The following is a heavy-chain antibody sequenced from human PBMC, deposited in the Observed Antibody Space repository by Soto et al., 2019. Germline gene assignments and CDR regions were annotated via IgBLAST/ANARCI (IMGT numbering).Heavy chain of an antibody. CDR1: GYTFTSYA. J-gene: IGHJ6*03. V-gene: IGHV1-3*01. CDR3: ARGETVTHDYPIYYYYYYMDV. Sequence: ASVKVSCKASGYTFTSYAMHWVRQAPGQRLEWMGWINAGNGNTKYSQKFQGRVTITRDTSASTAYMELSSLRSEDTAVYYCARGETVTHDYPIYYYYYYMDVWGKGTTVTVSS. D-gene: IGHD4-4*01. CDR2: INAGNGNT.